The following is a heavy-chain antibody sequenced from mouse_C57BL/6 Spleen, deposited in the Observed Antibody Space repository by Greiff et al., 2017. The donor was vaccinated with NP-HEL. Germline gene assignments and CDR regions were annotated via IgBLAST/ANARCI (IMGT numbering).Heavy chain of an antibody. J-gene: IGHJ4*01. D-gene: IGHD3-2*02. V-gene: IGHV1-15*01. CDR1: GYTFTDYE. CDR3: ASPAHATAPSYYAMDY. Sequence: QVQLQQSGAELVRPGDSVTLSCKASGYTFTDYEMHWVKQTPVNGLEWIGAIDPETGGTAYNQKFTGQAIMTADKSSRTAYMELLRLTSVHSAVYYCASPAHATAPSYYAMDYWGQGTSVTVSS. CDR2: IDPETGGT.